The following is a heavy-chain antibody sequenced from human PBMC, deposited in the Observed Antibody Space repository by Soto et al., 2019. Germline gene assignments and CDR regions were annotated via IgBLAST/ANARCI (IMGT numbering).Heavy chain of an antibody. V-gene: IGHV1-69*01. CDR2: IIPIFGTA. Sequence: QVQLVQSGAEVKKPGSSVKVSCKASGGTFSSYAISWVRQAPGQGLEWMGGIIPIFGTANYAQKFQGRVTITADESTSTAYMELCSLRSEDTAVYYCARGDGYCSSTSCPWDYYYGMDVWGQGTTVTVSS. CDR3: ARGDGYCSSTSCPWDYYYGMDV. J-gene: IGHJ6*02. D-gene: IGHD2-2*01. CDR1: GGTFSSYA.